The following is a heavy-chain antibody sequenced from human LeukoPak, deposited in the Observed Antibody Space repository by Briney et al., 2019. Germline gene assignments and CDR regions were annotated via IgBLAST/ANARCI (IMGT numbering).Heavy chain of an antibody. D-gene: IGHD3-9*01. V-gene: IGHV3-66*04. CDR1: GFTVSSNY. Sequence: GGSLRLSCAASGFTVSSNYMSWVRQAPGKGLEWVSGLYSGGGTYYADSVKGRFTISRDNSKNTLYLQMNSLRADDTAVYYCAKHYDILTGSYFDYWGQGTLVTVSS. CDR2: LYSGGGT. J-gene: IGHJ4*02. CDR3: AKHYDILTGSYFDY.